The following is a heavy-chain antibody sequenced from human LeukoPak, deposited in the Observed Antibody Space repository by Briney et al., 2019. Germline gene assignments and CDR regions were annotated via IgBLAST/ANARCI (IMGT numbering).Heavy chain of an antibody. V-gene: IGHV3-21*01. CDR2: ISSGSTYM. CDR3: ARDIVHCGGDCYPGRGFDY. J-gene: IGHJ4*02. D-gene: IGHD2-21*02. CDR1: GFTFSSYS. Sequence: GGSLRLSCATSGFTFSSYSMNWVRQAPGKGLEWVSYISSGSTYMYYADSLKGRFTISRDNAKSSLYLQMNSLRAEDTAMYYCARDIVHCGGDCYPGRGFDYWGQGTLVTVSS.